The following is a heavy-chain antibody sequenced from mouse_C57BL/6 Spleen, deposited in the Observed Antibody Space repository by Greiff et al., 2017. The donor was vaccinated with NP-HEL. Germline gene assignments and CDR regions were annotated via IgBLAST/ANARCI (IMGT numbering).Heavy chain of an antibody. J-gene: IGHJ4*01. Sequence: VQLQQSGPELVKPGASVKISCKASGYAFSSSWMNWVKQRPGKGLEWIGRIYPGDGDTNYNGKFKGKATLTADKSSSTAYMQLSSLTSEDSAVYFCARRDGSSYNYAMDYWGQGTSATVSS. CDR1: GYAFSSSW. CDR2: IYPGDGDT. CDR3: ARRDGSSYNYAMDY. D-gene: IGHD1-1*01. V-gene: IGHV1-82*01.